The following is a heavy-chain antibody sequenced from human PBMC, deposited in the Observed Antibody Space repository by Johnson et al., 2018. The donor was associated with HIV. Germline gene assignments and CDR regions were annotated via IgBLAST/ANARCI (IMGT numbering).Heavy chain of an antibody. Sequence: VQLVESGGGLVKPGGSLRLSCRASGFPFSNAWMNWVRQAPGRGLVWVGRLKCNVDGGTPDYSAPVKDRFTISRDDSKNTLYMQMSSLRTEDAAVYYCTTEGDAFDIWGQGTMVTVSS. CDR3: TTEGDAFDI. J-gene: IGHJ3*02. V-gene: IGHV3-15*01. CDR1: GFPFSNAW. CDR2: LKCNVDGGTP.